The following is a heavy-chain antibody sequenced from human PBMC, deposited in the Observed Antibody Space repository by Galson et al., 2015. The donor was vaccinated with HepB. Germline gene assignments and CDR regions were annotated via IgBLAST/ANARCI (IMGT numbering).Heavy chain of an antibody. CDR2: TCYRSKWYN. CDR3: AREPTHCSSTSCYDQTSYYYYYYMDV. V-gene: IGHV6-1*01. CDR1: GDSVSSNSAA. Sequence: CAISGDSVSSNSAAWNWIRQSPSRGLEWLGRTCYRSKWYNDYAVSVKSRITINPDTSKNQFSLQLKSVTPEDTAVYYCAREPTHCSSTSCYDQTSYYYYYYMDVWGKGTTVTVSS. D-gene: IGHD2-2*01. J-gene: IGHJ6*03.